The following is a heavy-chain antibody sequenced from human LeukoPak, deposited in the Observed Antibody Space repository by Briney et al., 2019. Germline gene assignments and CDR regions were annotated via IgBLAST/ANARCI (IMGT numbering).Heavy chain of an antibody. CDR3: ERDLAANHFATGKDV. CDR2: IYTGDST. V-gene: IGHV3-66*01. Sequence: GGSLRLSCAASGFTVSSNYMSWVRQAPGQGLEWVSVIYTGDSTYYSDSVKGRFVISRDNAKNSLYLQMNSLRAEDTGVYYCERDLAANHFATGKDVWGKGSTVTVS. CDR1: GFTVSSNY. D-gene: IGHD3-10*01. J-gene: IGHJ6*03.